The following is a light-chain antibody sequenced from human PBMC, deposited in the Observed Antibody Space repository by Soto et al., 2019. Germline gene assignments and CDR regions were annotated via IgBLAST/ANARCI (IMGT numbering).Light chain of an antibody. V-gene: IGKV3D-15*01. Sequence: EIVMTQSPATLSVSSGEGVTLSCRASQSVKNHLAWYQHKPGQSPRLRIYDASTRATGVPARFSAGGSGTEFTLVISSLQSEDAAVYFCQEYNAWPPGTFGQGTKV. CDR3: QEYNAWPPGT. CDR2: DAS. CDR1: QSVKNH. J-gene: IGKJ1*01.